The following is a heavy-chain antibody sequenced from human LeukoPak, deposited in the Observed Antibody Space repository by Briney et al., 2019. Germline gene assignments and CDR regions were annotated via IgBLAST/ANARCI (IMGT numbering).Heavy chain of an antibody. J-gene: IGHJ4*02. CDR3: AKVTGYCSGGSCYSFDY. D-gene: IGHD2-15*01. CDR2: ISGSGGST. CDR1: GFTFSSYA. Sequence: GGSLRLSCAASGFTFSSYAMSWVRQAPGKGLEWVSAISGSGGSTYYADSVKGRFTVSRDNSKNTLYLQMNSLRAEDTAVYYCAKVTGYCSGGSCYSFDYWGQGTLVTVSS. V-gene: IGHV3-23*01.